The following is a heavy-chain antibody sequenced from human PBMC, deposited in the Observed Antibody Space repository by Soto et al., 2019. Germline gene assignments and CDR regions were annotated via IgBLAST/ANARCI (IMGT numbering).Heavy chain of an antibody. J-gene: IGHJ6*02. CDR1: GDSISSADYY. D-gene: IGHD1-1*01. CDR3: ARDLWVEPELYYYGMDV. V-gene: IGHV4-30-4*01. Sequence: SETLSLTCTVSGDSISSADYYWSWIRQTPGKGLEWIGHIFYSGTTYYNPSLKSRLTISVDTSKNHFSLRLTSVTAADTAVYYCARDLWVEPELYYYGMDVWGRGTTVTVSS. CDR2: IFYSGTT.